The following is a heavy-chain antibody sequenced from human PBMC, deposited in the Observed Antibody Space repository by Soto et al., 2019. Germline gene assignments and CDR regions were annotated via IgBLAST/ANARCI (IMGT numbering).Heavy chain of an antibody. D-gene: IGHD2-21*01. CDR2: IYYSGST. CDR3: ARDGVMASSYYYYGMDV. CDR1: GGSISSGDYY. V-gene: IGHV4-30-4*01. J-gene: IGHJ6*02. Sequence: SETLSLTCTVSGGSISSGDYYWSWIRQPPGKGLEWIGYIYYSGSTYYNPSLKSRVTISVDTSKNQFSLKLSSVTAADAAVYYCARDGVMASSYYYYGMDVWGQGTTVTVSS.